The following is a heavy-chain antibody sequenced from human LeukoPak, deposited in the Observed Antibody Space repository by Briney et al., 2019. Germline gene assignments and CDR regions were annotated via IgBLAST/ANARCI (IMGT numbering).Heavy chain of an antibody. CDR1: GASISSDY. V-gene: IGHV4-59*01. CDR2: VYHSGST. CDR3: ARGLRYFDWLGERHNWFDP. J-gene: IGHJ5*02. D-gene: IGHD3-9*01. Sequence: ETSETLSLTCTVSGASISSDYWNWIRQPPGKGLEWIGHVYHSGSTNYNPSLKSRVTISVDTSKNQFSLKLSSVTAADTAVYYCARGLRYFDWLGERHNWFDPWGQGTLVTVSS.